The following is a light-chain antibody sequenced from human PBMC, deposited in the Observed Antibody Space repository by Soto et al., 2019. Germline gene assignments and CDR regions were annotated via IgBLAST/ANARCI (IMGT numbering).Light chain of an antibody. CDR2: SHN. J-gene: IGLJ1*01. CDR3: ATWDDSLDGDV. Sequence: QSVLTQPPSASGTPGQRVTISCSGSSYNIGSNTVNWYQQLPGTAPKLLIDSHNQRPSGVPDRFSGSKSGTSASLAISGRQSEDEADYYCATWDDSLDGDVFGTGTTVTVL. V-gene: IGLV1-44*01. CDR1: SYNIGSNT.